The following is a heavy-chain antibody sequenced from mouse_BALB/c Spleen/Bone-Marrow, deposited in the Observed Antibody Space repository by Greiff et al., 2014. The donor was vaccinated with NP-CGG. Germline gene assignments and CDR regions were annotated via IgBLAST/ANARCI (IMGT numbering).Heavy chain of an antibody. CDR2: ISSGDSYT. CDR3: ARHRADYYAMDY. J-gene: IGHJ4*01. Sequence: EVQVVESGGDLVKPGGSLKLSCAASGFTFSSYGMSWVRQTPDKRLEWVATISSGDSYTYYPDSVKGRFTISRDNAKNTLCLLMSSLKSEDTAMYYCARHRADYYAMDYWGQGTSVTVSS. V-gene: IGHV5-6*01. D-gene: IGHD3-3*01. CDR1: GFTFSSYG.